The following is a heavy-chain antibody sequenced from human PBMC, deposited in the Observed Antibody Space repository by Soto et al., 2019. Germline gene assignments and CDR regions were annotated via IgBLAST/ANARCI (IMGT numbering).Heavy chain of an antibody. J-gene: IGHJ4*02. CDR1: GFTFSSYG. Sequence: GGSLRLSCAASGFTFSSYGMHWVRQAPGKGLEWVSSISSSSSYIYYADSVKGRFTISRDNAKNSLYLQMNSLRAEDTAVYYCARSPSDLSSGYLAYWGQGTLVTVSS. CDR2: ISSSSSYI. D-gene: IGHD3-22*01. V-gene: IGHV3-21*01. CDR3: ARSPSDLSSGYLAY.